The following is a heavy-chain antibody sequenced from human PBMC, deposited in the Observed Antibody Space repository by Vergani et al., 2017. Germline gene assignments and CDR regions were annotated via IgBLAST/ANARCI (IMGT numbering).Heavy chain of an antibody. V-gene: IGHV1-69*12. CDR3: ARGVLGYCSSTSCSSGHYYYYCMDV. CDR1: GGTFSSYA. J-gene: IGHJ6*03. CDR2: IIPIFGTA. D-gene: IGHD2-2*01. Sequence: QVQLVQSGAEVKKPGSSVKVSCKASGGTFSSYAISWVRQAPGQGLEWMGGIIPIFGTANYAQKFQGRVTITADESTSTAYMELSSLRSEDTAVYYCARGVLGYCSSTSCSSGHYYYYCMDVWGKGTTVTVSS.